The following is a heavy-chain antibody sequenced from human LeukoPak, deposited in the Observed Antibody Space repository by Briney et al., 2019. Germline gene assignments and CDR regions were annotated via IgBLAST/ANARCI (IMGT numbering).Heavy chain of an antibody. J-gene: IGHJ4*02. CDR3: AKGIPYYFDY. CDR1: GFTFSDYY. Sequence: GSLRLSCAASGFTFSDYYMSWIRQAPGKGLEWVSYISDTGSFIYYADSVKGRFTISRDNVKNSLYLQMNSLRAEDTALYYCAKGIPYYFDYWGQGTLVTVSS. D-gene: IGHD2-21*01. V-gene: IGHV3-11*01. CDR2: ISDTGSFI.